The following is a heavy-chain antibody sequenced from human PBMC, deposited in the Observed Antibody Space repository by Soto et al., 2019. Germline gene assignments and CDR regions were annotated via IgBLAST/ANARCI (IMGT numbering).Heavy chain of an antibody. CDR2: KSISGGT. Sequence: PSETLSLTCTVSGASMSNYFWTWIRLPAGKRLEWIGRKSISGGTDYNPSLKGRASMSVDTSKNQFSLRLISVTAADTALYYCARSLGSAAGWSFDVWGQGILVTVSS. J-gene: IGHJ4*02. CDR3: ARSLGSAAGWSFDV. D-gene: IGHD3-16*01. V-gene: IGHV4-4*07. CDR1: GASMSNYF.